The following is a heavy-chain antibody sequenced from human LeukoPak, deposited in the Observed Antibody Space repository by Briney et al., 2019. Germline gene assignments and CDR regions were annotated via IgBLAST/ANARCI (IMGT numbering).Heavy chain of an antibody. CDR2: IAHSGTT. CDR1: GASISTYS. V-gene: IGHV4-59*01. J-gene: IGHJ3*02. Sequence: KTSETLSLTCIVSGASISTYSWNWIRQSPEKGLEWVGYIAHSGTTSYRSSLKSRVTISVDTSKNQFSLKLSSVTAADTAVYYCARVFLKRSRVGAFDIWGQGTMVTVSS. D-gene: IGHD1-26*01. CDR3: ARVFLKRSRVGAFDI.